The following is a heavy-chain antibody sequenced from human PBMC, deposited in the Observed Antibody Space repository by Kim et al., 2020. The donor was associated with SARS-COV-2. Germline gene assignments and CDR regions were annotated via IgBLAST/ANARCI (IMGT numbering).Heavy chain of an antibody. J-gene: IGHJ2*01. D-gene: IGHD3-10*01. CDR2: IYHSGSA. Sequence: SETLSLTCDVSGGSISSDNWWSWVRQPPGKGLEWIGEIYHSGSANYNPSLKSRVTISLDKSKNQFSLKLTPATAADTAVYFCARAEGRQTVPTWYFDLWGRGTLVTVSS. CDR1: GGSISSDNW. CDR3: ARAEGRQTVPTWYFDL. V-gene: IGHV4-4*02.